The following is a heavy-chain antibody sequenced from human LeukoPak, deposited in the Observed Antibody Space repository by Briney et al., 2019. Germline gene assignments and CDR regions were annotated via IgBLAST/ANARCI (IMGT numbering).Heavy chain of an antibody. Sequence: PGGSLRLSCAASGFTFSSYAMHWVRQAPGKGLEWVAVISYDGSNKYYADSVKGRFTISRDNSKNTLYLQMNSLRAEDTAVYYCASLSIPNYYDSSGYLDYYYGMDVWGQGTTVTVSS. J-gene: IGHJ6*02. D-gene: IGHD3-22*01. CDR1: GFTFSSYA. CDR3: ASLSIPNYYDSSGYLDYYYGMDV. V-gene: IGHV3-30-3*01. CDR2: ISYDGSNK.